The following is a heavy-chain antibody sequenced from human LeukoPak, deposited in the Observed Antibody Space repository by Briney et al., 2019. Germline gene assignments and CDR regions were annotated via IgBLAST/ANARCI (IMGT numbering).Heavy chain of an antibody. CDR3: ARDMGYYEARQGDAFDI. CDR2: ISYDGSNK. D-gene: IGHD3-22*01. J-gene: IGHJ3*02. V-gene: IGHV3-30*01. Sequence: PGRSLRLSCAASGFTFSSYAMRWVRQAPGKGLEWVAVISYDGSNKYYADSVKGRFTISRDNSKNTLYLQMNSLRAEDTAVYYCARDMGYYEARQGDAFDIWGQGTMVTVSS. CDR1: GFTFSSYA.